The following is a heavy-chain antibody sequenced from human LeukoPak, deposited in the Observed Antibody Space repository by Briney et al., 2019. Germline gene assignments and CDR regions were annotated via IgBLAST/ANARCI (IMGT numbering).Heavy chain of an antibody. CDR3: ASCSSSPATFDY. J-gene: IGHJ4*02. Sequence: PGGPLRLSCAASGFTFSSYWMSWVRQAPGKGLEWVSIIYSGGSTYYADSVQGRFTISRDNSKNTLFLQMNSLRAEDTAVYYCASCSSSPATFDYWGQGTLVTVSS. V-gene: IGHV3-53*01. D-gene: IGHD6-13*01. CDR2: IYSGGST. CDR1: GFTFSSYW.